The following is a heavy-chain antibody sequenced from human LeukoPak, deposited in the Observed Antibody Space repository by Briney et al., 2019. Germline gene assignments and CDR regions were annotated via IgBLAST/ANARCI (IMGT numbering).Heavy chain of an antibody. Sequence: PGGSLRLSCAGSGFTFSNYAMTWVRQAPGKGLEWVSEISGSGGSTYYADSVKGRFTISRDNSIDTLYVQMNSLRAEDTAVYCAKVGTGWAVAGLQRYYYMDVWGNGTTVTVSS. CDR2: ISGSGGST. V-gene: IGHV3-23*01. J-gene: IGHJ6*03. CDR3: AKVGTGWAVAGLQRYYYMDV. CDR1: GFTFSNYA. D-gene: IGHD6-19*01.